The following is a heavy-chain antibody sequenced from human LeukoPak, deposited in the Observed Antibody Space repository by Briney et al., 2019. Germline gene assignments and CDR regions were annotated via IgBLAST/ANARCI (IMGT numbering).Heavy chain of an antibody. V-gene: IGHV3-66*02. Sequence: GGSLRLSCAASGFTVSSNYMSWVRQAPGKGLEWVSVIYSGGSTYYAGPVMGRFTISRDNSKNTLYLQMNSLRAEDTAVYYCARVKAAAFDYWGQGTLVTVSS. D-gene: IGHD6-13*01. J-gene: IGHJ4*02. CDR2: IYSGGST. CDR1: GFTVSSNY. CDR3: ARVKAAAFDY.